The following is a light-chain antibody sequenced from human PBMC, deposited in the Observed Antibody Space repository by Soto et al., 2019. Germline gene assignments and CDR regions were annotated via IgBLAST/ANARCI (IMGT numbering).Light chain of an antibody. CDR2: EVA. V-gene: IGLV2-18*02. J-gene: IGLJ2*01. CDR3: SSFTTSTTCV. Sequence: QSALTQPPSVSGSPGQSVAISCTGTSSDIGAYNRVSWYQRPPGTAPKLIIYEVANRPSGVPARFSGSKSGDTASLTISGLQAEDEADYYCSSFTTSTTCVFGGGTKLTVL. CDR1: SSDIGAYNR.